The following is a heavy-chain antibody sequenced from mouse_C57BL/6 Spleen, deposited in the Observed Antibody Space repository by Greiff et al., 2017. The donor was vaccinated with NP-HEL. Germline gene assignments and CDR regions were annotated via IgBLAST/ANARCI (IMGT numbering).Heavy chain of an antibody. CDR1: GYAFTNYL. CDR3: ARSDYDGYYFDY. Sequence: VMLVESGAELVRPGTSVTVSCKASGYAFTNYLIAWVKQRPGPGLEWIGVINPGSGGTKYNEKCKGKETLTADKSSSTAYMQLSSLTSEDSAVYFCARSDYDGYYFDYWGQGTTLTVSS. J-gene: IGHJ2*01. CDR2: INPGSGGT. D-gene: IGHD2-4*01. V-gene: IGHV1-54*01.